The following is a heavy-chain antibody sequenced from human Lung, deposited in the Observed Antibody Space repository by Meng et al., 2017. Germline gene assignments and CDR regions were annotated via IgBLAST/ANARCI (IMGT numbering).Heavy chain of an antibody. Sequence: VQLVQSGSELNKPGASVTVSCEASGYTFNAFALNWVRQAPGHGLEWLGWINPNTGNPTYARGFTGRFVFSLDTSVSTAYLEISSLKAEDTAVYYCAREYDSSGYGNWGQGTLVTVSS. V-gene: IGHV7-4-1*02. CDR1: GYTFNAFA. J-gene: IGHJ4*02. D-gene: IGHD3-22*01. CDR2: INPNTGNP. CDR3: AREYDSSGYGN.